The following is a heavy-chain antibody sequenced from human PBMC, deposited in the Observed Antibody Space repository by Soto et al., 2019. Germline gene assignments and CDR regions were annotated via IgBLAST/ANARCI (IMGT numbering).Heavy chain of an antibody. D-gene: IGHD2-15*01. CDR1: GYSFTNYW. CDR3: ARPRYPGRGYYGMDV. J-gene: IGHJ6*02. Sequence: PGESLKISCQGSGYSFTNYWVGWVRQIPGRGLEWMGIIHPGDSDTRYSPFFQGQVTISADKSISTAYLQWSSLKASDTAMYYCARPRYPGRGYYGMDVWGQGTTVTVSS. V-gene: IGHV5-51*01. CDR2: IHPGDSDT.